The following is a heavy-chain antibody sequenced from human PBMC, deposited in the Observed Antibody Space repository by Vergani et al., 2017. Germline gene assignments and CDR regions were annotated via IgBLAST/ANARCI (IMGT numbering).Heavy chain of an antibody. V-gene: IGHV5-10-1*03. J-gene: IGHJ4*02. Sequence: EVQLVQSGAEVKTPGESLRISCKGSGYSFTSYWISWVRQMPGKGLEWMGRVYPSDSYTNYSPFCQCHVTIEADKSIRTAYLQWSSLKASDTAMYYCAISPSGYDPVSDYWGQGTLVTVSS. CDR1: GYSFTSYW. CDR3: AISPSGYDPVSDY. CDR2: VYPSDSYT. D-gene: IGHD5-12*01.